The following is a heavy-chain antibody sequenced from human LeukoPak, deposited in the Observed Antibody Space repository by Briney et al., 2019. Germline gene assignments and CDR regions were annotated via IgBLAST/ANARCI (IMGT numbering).Heavy chain of an antibody. V-gene: IGHV3-53*01. J-gene: IGHJ4*02. CDR3: AEDGGYAFAY. CDR1: GFTFSSYH. CDR2: IYSDGST. D-gene: IGHD2-15*01. Sequence: GGSLRLSCVVSGFTFSSYHMNWVRQAPGKGLEWVSVIYSDGSTYYADSVKGRFTISRDNSKNTLYLQMNSLRAEDTAVYYCAEDGGYAFAYWGLGTLVTVS.